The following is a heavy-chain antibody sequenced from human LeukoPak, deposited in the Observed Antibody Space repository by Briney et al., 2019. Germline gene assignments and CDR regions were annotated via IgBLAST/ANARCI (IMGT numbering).Heavy chain of an antibody. Sequence: SETLSLTCAVYGGSFSGYYWSWIRQPPGKGLEWIGEINHSGSTNYNPSLKSRVTISVDTSKNQFSLKLSSVTAADTAVYYCARRPGYSYGYNWFDPWGQGTLVTVSS. CDR2: INHSGST. CDR3: ARRPGYSYGYNWFDP. CDR1: GGSFSGYY. D-gene: IGHD5-18*01. V-gene: IGHV4-34*01. J-gene: IGHJ5*02.